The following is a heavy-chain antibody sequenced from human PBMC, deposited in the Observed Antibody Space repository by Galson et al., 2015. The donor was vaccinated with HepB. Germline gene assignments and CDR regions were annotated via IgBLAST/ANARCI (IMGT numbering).Heavy chain of an antibody. J-gene: IGHJ6*02. CDR2: IRGSGSRT. V-gene: IGHV3-23*01. Sequence: SLRLSCAASGFTFSNYAMSWVRQAPGKGLEWVSSIRGSGSRTYYADSVKGWFTISRGNSKNTLYLQMNSLRAEDTAVYYCAKGGDDIRFLEWLLDRNGMDVWGQGTTVTVSS. CDR1: GFTFSNYA. D-gene: IGHD3-3*01. CDR3: AKGGDDIRFLEWLLDRNGMDV.